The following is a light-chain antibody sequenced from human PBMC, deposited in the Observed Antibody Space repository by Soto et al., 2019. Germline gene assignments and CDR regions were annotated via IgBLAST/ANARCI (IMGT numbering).Light chain of an antibody. CDR1: QSVYNN. CDR2: GAS. Sequence: EIVMTQSPATLSVSPGERATLSCRASQSVYNNLAGYQQKPGQAPRLLIYGASTRATGIPARFIGSWAGTEFTLTISSLQSEDFAVYCCQQYNNWPPVTFGPGTKVDI. J-gene: IGKJ3*01. V-gene: IGKV3-15*01. CDR3: QQYNNWPPVT.